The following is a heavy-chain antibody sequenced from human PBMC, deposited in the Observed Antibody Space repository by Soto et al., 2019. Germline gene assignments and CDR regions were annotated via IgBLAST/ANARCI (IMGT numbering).Heavy chain of an antibody. CDR1: GVTLGEYA. CDR3: TSTREYYGSGSYYNENLTVDY. CDR2: IRSKAYGGTT. J-gene: IGHJ4*02. V-gene: IGHV3-49*03. Sequence: GGARRVSRTGSGVTLGEYALSVFRPGPGEGVGWGGFIRSKAYGGTTEYAASVKGRFTISRDDSKSIAYLQMNSLKTEDTAVYYCTSTREYYGSGSYYNENLTVDYWGQGTLVTVSS. D-gene: IGHD3-10*01.